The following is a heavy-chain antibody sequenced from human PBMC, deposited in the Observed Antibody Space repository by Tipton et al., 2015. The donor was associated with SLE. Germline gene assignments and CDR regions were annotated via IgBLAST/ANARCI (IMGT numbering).Heavy chain of an antibody. CDR1: GRSINSNSYQ. D-gene: IGHD2-8*01. V-gene: IGHV4-39*07. CDR3: ARRYGTSFDY. Sequence: TLSLTCTVSGRSINSNSYQWGWIRQPPGKGLEWIGSVYHRGSTSYNPSLKSRVIISMDTSKNQFSLRVSSVTAADTAVYYCARRYGTSFDYWDQGTLVTVSS. CDR2: VYHRGST. J-gene: IGHJ4*02.